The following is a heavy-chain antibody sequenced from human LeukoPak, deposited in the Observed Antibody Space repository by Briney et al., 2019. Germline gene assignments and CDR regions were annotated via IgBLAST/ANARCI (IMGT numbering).Heavy chain of an antibody. D-gene: IGHD6-6*01. CDR1: GFTFSSYE. V-gene: IGHV3-48*03. CDR3: ARDLGSSDPPDY. CDR2: ISSSGSTI. Sequence: GGSLRLSCAASGFTFSSYEMNWVRQAPGKGLEWVSYISSSGSTIYYADSVKGRFTISRDNAKNSLYLQMNSLRVEDTAFYYCARDLGSSDPPDYWGQGTLVTVSS. J-gene: IGHJ4*02.